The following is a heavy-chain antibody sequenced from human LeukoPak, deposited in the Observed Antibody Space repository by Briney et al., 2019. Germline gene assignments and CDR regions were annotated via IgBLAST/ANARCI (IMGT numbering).Heavy chain of an antibody. D-gene: IGHD2-8*02. V-gene: IGHV4-34*01. CDR2: INHSGST. CDR3: ARVGTGGYHYYYMDF. CDR1: GGSFSGYY. J-gene: IGHJ6*03. Sequence: SETLSLTCAVYGGSFSGYYWSWIRQPPGKGLEWIGEINHSGSTNYNPSLKSRVTISVDTSKTQFSLKLSSVTAADTAVYYCARVGTGGYHYYYMDFWGKGTTVTVSS.